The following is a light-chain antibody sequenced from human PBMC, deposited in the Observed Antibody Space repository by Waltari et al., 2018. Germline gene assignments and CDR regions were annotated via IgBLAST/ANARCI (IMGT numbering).Light chain of an antibody. V-gene: IGLV2-14*03. CDR3: SSWTTLGTYV. CDR1: SSDVGGHNF. J-gene: IGLJ1*01. CDR2: DVN. Sequence: QSALTQPASVSGSPGQSIAISCAGTSSDVGGHNFVSWYQQHPGKAPKLMIYDVNKRPSGMSDRFSGSKSGNTASLTISGLQAEDETDYYCSSWTTLGTYVFGTGTKVSVL.